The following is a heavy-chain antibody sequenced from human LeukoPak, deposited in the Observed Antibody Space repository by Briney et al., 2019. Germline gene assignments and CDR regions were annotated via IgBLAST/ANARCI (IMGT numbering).Heavy chain of an antibody. Sequence: ASVKVSCKASGYTFTSYYMHWVRQAPGQGLEWMGIINPSGGSTSYAQKFQGRVTMTRDTSTSIIYMELSSLRSEDTAVYYCARVKGQLVQHWYFDLWGRGTLVTVSS. J-gene: IGHJ2*01. CDR2: INPSGGST. CDR3: ARVKGQLVQHWYFDL. D-gene: IGHD6-6*01. V-gene: IGHV1-46*01. CDR1: GYTFTSYY.